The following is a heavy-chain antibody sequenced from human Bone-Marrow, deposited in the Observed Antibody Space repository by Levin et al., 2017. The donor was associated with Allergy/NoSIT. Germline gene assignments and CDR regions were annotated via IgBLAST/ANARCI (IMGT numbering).Heavy chain of an antibody. CDR3: ARDTISPAGRGWFDS. CDR2: IDSGSSYI. J-gene: IGHJ5*01. CDR1: GFTFSSYN. V-gene: IGHV3-21*01. Sequence: AGGSLRLSCAASGFTFSSYNMNWVRQAPGKGLEWVSFIDSGSSYIYYADSVKGRFTISRDSAKNSLYLQMNSLRAEDTAVYYCARDTISPAGRGWFDSWGQGTLVTVSS. D-gene: IGHD6-13*01.